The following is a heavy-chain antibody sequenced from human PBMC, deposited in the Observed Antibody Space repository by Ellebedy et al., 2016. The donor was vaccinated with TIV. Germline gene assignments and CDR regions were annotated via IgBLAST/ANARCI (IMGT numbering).Heavy chain of an antibody. CDR1: GFTFSVYA. Sequence: GESLKISXAASGFTFSVYAMTWVRQAPGKGLEWVANINQDGGEKYYVDSVKGRFTISRDNAKNSLYLQMNSLRAEDTAVYYCAEPYDISDLWGQGTLVTVSS. D-gene: IGHD3-9*01. CDR2: INQDGGEK. J-gene: IGHJ5*02. CDR3: AEPYDISDL. V-gene: IGHV3-7*01.